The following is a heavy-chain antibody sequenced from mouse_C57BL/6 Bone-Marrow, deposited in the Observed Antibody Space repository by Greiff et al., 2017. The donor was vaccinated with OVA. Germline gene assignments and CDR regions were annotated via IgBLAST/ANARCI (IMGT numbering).Heavy chain of an antibody. CDR1: GFTFSSYG. CDR2: ISSGGSYT. Sequence: VQLKESGGALVTPGGSLKLSCAASGFTFSSYGMSWVRQTPDKRLEWVATISSGGSYTYYPDSVKGRFTISRDNAKNTLYRQMSSLKSEDTAMYYCARHRVPYWYFDVWGTGTTVTVSS. D-gene: IGHD6-1*01. CDR3: ARHRVPYWYFDV. J-gene: IGHJ1*03. V-gene: IGHV5-6*01.